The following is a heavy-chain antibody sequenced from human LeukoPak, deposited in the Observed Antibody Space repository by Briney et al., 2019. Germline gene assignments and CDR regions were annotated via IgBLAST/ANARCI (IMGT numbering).Heavy chain of an antibody. CDR3: ARDRRSSGWYTYDKYYHMDV. CDR2: IIPIFGTA. Sequence: SVKVSCKASGGTFSSYAISWVRQAPGQGLEWMGGIIPIFGTANYAQKFQGRVTITADESTSTAYMELSSLRSEDTAVYYCARDRRSSGWYTYDKYYHMDVWGKGTTVTVSS. D-gene: IGHD6-19*01. J-gene: IGHJ6*03. CDR1: GGTFSSYA. V-gene: IGHV1-69*13.